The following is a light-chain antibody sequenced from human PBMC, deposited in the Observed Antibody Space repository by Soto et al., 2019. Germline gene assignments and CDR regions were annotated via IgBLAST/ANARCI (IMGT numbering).Light chain of an antibody. CDR3: QHSYSTPPWT. CDR1: KSISTY. CDR2: RAS. J-gene: IGKJ1*01. Sequence: DIQMTQSPSTLSASVGDRVTISCRASKSISTYLNWYQQKPGTAPRLLIYRASTVKTGVPPRFSGSGSGRDFTLTISSLRPDDIATYFCQHSYSTPPWTFGPGTKVEVK. V-gene: IGKV1-39*01.